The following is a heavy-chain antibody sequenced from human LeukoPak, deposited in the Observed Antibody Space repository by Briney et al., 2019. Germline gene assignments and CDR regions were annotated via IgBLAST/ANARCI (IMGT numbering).Heavy chain of an antibody. D-gene: IGHD2-2*01. CDR1: GYTFTSYY. Sequence: ASVKVSCKASGYTFTSYYMHWVRQAPGQGLEWMGIINPSGGSTSYAQKFQGRVTMTRDTSTSTVYMELSSLRSEDTAVYYCARDMPRYCSSTSCSSALDIWGQGTMVTVSS. CDR3: ARDMPRYCSSTSCSSALDI. V-gene: IGHV1-46*01. J-gene: IGHJ3*02. CDR2: INPSGGST.